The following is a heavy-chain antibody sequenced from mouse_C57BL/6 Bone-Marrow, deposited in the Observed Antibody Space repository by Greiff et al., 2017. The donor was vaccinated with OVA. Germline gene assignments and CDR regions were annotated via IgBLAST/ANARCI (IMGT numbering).Heavy chain of an antibody. CDR1: GFTFSSYA. V-gene: IGHV5-4*01. D-gene: IGHD1-1*01. CDR3: ARADYYGSSLAY. J-gene: IGHJ3*01. Sequence: EVQLVESGGGLVKPGGSLKLSCAASGFTFSSYAMSWVRQTPEKRLEWVATISDGGSYTYYPDNVKGRFTISRDNAKNNLYLQMSHLKSEDTAMYYGARADYYGSSLAYWGQGTLVTVSA. CDR2: ISDGGSYT.